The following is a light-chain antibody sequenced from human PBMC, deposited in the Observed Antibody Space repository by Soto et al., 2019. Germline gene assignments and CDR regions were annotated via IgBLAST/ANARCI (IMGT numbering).Light chain of an antibody. CDR2: GAS. J-gene: IGKJ1*01. CDR3: QQYGSSRT. Sequence: EIVLTQSPGTLSLSPGERATLSCRARQSVSSSYLAWYQQKPGQAPRLLIYGASSRATGIPDRFSGSGSGPAFTLTISRLEPEDFAVYFCQQYGSSRTFGQGTKVDIK. CDR1: QSVSSSY. V-gene: IGKV3-20*01.